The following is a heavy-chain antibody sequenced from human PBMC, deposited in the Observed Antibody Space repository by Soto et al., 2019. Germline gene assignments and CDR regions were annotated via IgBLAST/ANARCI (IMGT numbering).Heavy chain of an antibody. CDR1: GGSFSGYY. V-gene: IGHV4-34*01. Sequence: SETLSLTCAVYGGSFSGYYWSWIRQPPGKGLEWIGEINHSGSTNYNPSLKSRVTISVDTSKNQFSLKLSSVTAADTAVYYCARWDARITMVRGGNYFDYWGQGTLVTVSS. CDR2: INHSGST. CDR3: ARWDARITMVRGGNYFDY. D-gene: IGHD3-10*01. J-gene: IGHJ4*02.